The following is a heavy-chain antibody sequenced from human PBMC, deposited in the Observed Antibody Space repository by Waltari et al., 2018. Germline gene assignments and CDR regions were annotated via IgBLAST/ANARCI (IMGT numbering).Heavy chain of an antibody. D-gene: IGHD3-3*01. CDR1: GFTFSIYS. CDR2: ISSDGTTI. CDR3: ARGGSGVFWSGYYGWFDP. J-gene: IGHJ5*02. V-gene: IGHV3-48*04. Sequence: EVQLVESGGGLVQPGGSLRLSCVGSGFTFSIYSLNWVRQTPEKGLEWVPHISSDGTTIQYADSVRGRFTISRDNAKSSVYLQMNSLRAEDTAVYYCARGGSGVFWSGYYGWFDPWGHGTLVTVSS.